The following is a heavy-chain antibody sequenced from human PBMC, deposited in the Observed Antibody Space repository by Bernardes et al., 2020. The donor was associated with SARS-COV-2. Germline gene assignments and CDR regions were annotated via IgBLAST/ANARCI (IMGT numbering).Heavy chain of an antibody. J-gene: IGHJ4*02. CDR1: GFTVSSNY. D-gene: IGHD5-12*01. Sequence: VGSLRLSCAASGFTVSSNYMSWVRQAPGKGLEWVSVIYSGGSTYYADSVKGRFTISRDNSKNTLYLQMNSLRAEDTAVYYCAREGVEGLLDYWGQGTLVTVSS. CDR3: AREGVEGLLDY. V-gene: IGHV3-53*01. CDR2: IYSGGST.